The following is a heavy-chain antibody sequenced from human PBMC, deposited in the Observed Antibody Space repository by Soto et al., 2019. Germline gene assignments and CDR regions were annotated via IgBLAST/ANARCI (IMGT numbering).Heavy chain of an antibody. V-gene: IGHV4-59*01. J-gene: IGHJ6*02. CDR3: ARGDSSGYYVYYYGMDV. Sequence: LSLTCTVSGGSISSYYWSWIRQPPGKGLEWIGYIYYSGSTNYNPSLKSRVTISVDTSKNQFSLKLSSVTAADTAVYYCARGDSSGYYVYYYGMDVWGQGTTVTVSS. CDR2: IYYSGST. D-gene: IGHD3-22*01. CDR1: GGSISSYY.